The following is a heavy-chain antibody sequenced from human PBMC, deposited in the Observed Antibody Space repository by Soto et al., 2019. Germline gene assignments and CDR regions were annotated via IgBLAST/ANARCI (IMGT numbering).Heavy chain of an antibody. CDR1: GFTFSSYA. CDR3: ARDRITMIVVVHTRRGNWFDP. CDR2: ISYDGSNK. D-gene: IGHD3-22*01. J-gene: IGHJ5*02. Sequence: PGGSLRLSCAASGFTFSSYAMHWVRQAPGKGLEWVAVISYDGSNKYYADSVKGRFTISRDNSKNTLYLQMNSLRAEDTAVYYCARDRITMIVVVHTRRGNWFDPWGQGTLVTVSS. V-gene: IGHV3-30-3*01.